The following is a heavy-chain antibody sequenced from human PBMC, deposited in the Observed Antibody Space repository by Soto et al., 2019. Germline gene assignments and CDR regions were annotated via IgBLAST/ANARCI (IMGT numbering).Heavy chain of an antibody. Sequence: PSETLSLTCTVSGGSISSGGYYWSWIRQHPGKGLEWIGYIYYSGSTYYNPSLKSRVTISVDTSKNQFSLKLSSVTAADTAVYYCARQRDYYDSSGYYNWFDPWGQGILVTVSS. CDR1: GGSISSGGYY. J-gene: IGHJ5*02. CDR2: IYYSGST. V-gene: IGHV4-31*03. D-gene: IGHD3-22*01. CDR3: ARQRDYYDSSGYYNWFDP.